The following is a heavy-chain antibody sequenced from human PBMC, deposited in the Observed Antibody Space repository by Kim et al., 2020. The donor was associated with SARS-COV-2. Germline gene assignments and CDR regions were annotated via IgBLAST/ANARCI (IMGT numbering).Heavy chain of an antibody. D-gene: IGHD6-13*01. Sequence: SGPTLVNPTQTLTLTCTFSGFSLTTTGVGVGWIRQPPGKALEWLALIYWDDDNRYSPSLKSRLTITKDTSRNQVVLTMTNMDPVDTATYYCAYTNSWYLVFDHWGQGTAVTVSS. V-gene: IGHV2-5*02. CDR2: IYWDDDN. CDR3: AYTNSWYLVFDH. J-gene: IGHJ4*02. CDR1: GFSLTTTGVG.